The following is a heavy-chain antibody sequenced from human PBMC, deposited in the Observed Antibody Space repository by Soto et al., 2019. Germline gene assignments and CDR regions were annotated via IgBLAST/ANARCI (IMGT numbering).Heavy chain of an antibody. CDR3: ARGLGGYDLYYYYMDV. Sequence: GGSLRLSCAASGFTFSSYGMHWVRQAPGKGLEWVAVIWYDGSNKYYADSVKGRFTISRDNSKNTLYLQMNSLRAEDTAVYYCARGLGGYDLYYYYMDVWGKGTTVTVSS. V-gene: IGHV3-33*01. CDR2: IWYDGSNK. J-gene: IGHJ6*03. D-gene: IGHD5-12*01. CDR1: GFTFSSYG.